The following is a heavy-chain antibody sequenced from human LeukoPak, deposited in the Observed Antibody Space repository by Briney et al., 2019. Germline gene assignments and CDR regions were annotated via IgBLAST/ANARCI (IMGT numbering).Heavy chain of an antibody. CDR2: IYPSGST. CDR1: GGSISNYY. D-gene: IGHD3-22*01. J-gene: IGHJ5*02. CDR3: ARDIVQGYNSPPGPNWSDP. Sequence: SETLSLTCTVSGGSISNYYWSWIRQPAGKGLEWIGRIYPSGSTNYNPSLKSRVTMSVDTSKNQFSLKLSSVTAADTAVYFCARDIVQGYNSPPGPNWSDPWGQGTLVTVSS. V-gene: IGHV4-4*07.